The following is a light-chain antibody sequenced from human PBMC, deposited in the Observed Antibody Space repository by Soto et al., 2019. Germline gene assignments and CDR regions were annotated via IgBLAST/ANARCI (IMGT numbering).Light chain of an antibody. Sequence: DIQMTQSPSSLSASVGDRVTITCRASQSIRNDLGWYQQKPGKDPKRLIYAASTLQTGVPPRFSGTGSGTEFILTISSLQHEDFATYYCQHHNSYLALTFGGGTKVEIK. CDR2: AAS. CDR3: QHHNSYLALT. V-gene: IGKV1-17*01. J-gene: IGKJ4*01. CDR1: QSIRND.